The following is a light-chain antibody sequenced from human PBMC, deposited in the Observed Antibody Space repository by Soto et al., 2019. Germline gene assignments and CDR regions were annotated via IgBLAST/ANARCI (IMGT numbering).Light chain of an antibody. CDR1: QSVSSN. J-gene: IGKJ1*01. CDR2: GAS. CDR3: QQYNSWPPT. Sequence: EIVMTQSPATLSVSPEERVTLSCRASQSVSSNLACYQQKPGQATRLLISGASTRATGVQARFSGSGSGTDFTLTISSLQSEDFALYRCQQYNSWPPTFGQGTKVEIK. V-gene: IGKV3-15*01.